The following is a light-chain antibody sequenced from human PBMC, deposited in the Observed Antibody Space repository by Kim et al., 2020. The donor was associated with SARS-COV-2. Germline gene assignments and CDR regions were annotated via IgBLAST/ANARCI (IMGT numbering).Light chain of an antibody. Sequence: SPGERATLSCRASQSVNRNLAWYQQKPGQAPRLLMYGASTRATDVPARFSGSGSGTEFTLTISSLQSEDLAVYYCQQYNNWPRGTFGGGTKVDIK. V-gene: IGKV3-15*01. CDR3: QQYNNWPRGT. J-gene: IGKJ4*01. CDR2: GAS. CDR1: QSVNRN.